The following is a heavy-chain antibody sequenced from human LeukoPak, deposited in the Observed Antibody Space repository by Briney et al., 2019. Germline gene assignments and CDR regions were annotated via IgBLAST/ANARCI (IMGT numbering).Heavy chain of an antibody. Sequence: PSETLSLTCTVSGGSISGSTYYWGWIRQPPGKGLEWIATIHYSGSTYYNPSLKRRVTISVDTSKNQFSLKLSSVTAADTAVYYCARGLGRYFDWDQGTLVTVSS. J-gene: IGHJ4*02. CDR3: ARGLGRYFD. V-gene: IGHV4-39*07. CDR2: IHYSGST. D-gene: IGHD3-9*01. CDR1: GGSISGSTYY.